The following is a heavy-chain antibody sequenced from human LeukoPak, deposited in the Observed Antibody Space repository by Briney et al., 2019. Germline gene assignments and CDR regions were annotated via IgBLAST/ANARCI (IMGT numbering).Heavy chain of an antibody. D-gene: IGHD6-19*01. CDR2: ISSSSSYI. J-gene: IGHJ4*02. V-gene: IGHV3-21*01. CDR3: ARSWYSSGWQGFDY. CDR1: GFTFSSYS. Sequence: PGGSLRLSCAASGFTFSSYSMNWIRQAPGKGLEWVSSISSSSSYIYYADSLKGRFIISRDNAKNSLYLQMNSLRAEDTAVYYCARSWYSSGWQGFDYWGQGTLVTVSS.